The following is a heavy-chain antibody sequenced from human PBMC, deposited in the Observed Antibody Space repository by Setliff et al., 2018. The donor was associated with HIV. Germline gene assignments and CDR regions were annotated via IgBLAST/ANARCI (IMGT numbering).Heavy chain of an antibody. CDR1: GYTFTTYH. Sequence: GASVKVSCKTSGYTFTTYHISWVRQVPGQGLEWMGIINPRGGSTNYAQRFRDRVTMTRNTSTSTVYMELSSLRSGDTAVYYCATRIAAAQSLGYWGQGTLVTVSS. J-gene: IGHJ4*02. D-gene: IGHD6-13*01. CDR2: INPRGGST. V-gene: IGHV1-46*01. CDR3: ATRIAAAQSLGY.